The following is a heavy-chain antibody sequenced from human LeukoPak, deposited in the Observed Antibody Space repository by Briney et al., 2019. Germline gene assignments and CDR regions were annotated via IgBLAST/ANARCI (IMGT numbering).Heavy chain of an antibody. CDR2: ISYDGSNK. V-gene: IGHV3-30*04. J-gene: IGHJ4*02. CDR1: GFTFSSYA. Sequence: GGSLRLSCAASGFTFSSYAMQWVRQAPGKGLEWVAVISYDGSNKYYSDSVKGRFTISRDNSKNTLYLQMNSLRAEDTAVYYCARDSGFSGTQRGEYWGQGALVAVSS. CDR3: ARDSGFSGTQRGEY. D-gene: IGHD3/OR15-3a*01.